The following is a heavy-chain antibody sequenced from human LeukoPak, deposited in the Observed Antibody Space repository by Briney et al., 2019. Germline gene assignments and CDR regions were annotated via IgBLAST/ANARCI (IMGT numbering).Heavy chain of an antibody. J-gene: IGHJ4*02. CDR3: ARANYYDGSVYYGHFDY. D-gene: IGHD3-22*01. Sequence: SETLSLTCTVSGGSISSYYWNWIRQPPGKGLEWIGYIYFSGSTNYNPSLNSRVAISVDTSKNQFSLKLSSVTAADTAVYYCARANYYDGSVYYGHFDYWGQGTLVTVSS. CDR1: GGSISSYY. V-gene: IGHV4-59*01. CDR2: IYFSGST.